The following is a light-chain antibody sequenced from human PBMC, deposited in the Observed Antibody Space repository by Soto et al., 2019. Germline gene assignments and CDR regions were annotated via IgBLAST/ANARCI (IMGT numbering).Light chain of an antibody. Sequence: LTQPASVSVSPGQSITISCTGTSSDVGSYNLVSWYQQHPGKAPKVMIYEGSKRPSGVSNRFSASKSGTTASLTISGLQAEEEADYYCCSYAGNSIYVFGSGTKVTXL. V-gene: IGLV2-23*01. J-gene: IGLJ1*01. CDR1: SSDVGSYNL. CDR3: CSYAGNSIYV. CDR2: EGS.